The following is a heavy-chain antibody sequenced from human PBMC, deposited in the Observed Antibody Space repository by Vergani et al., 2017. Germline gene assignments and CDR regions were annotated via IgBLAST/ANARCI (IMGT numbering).Heavy chain of an antibody. CDR2: IKQDGSEK. J-gene: IGHJ5*02. D-gene: IGHD3-22*01. CDR3: VRAYDSSGYYYEDWFDP. Sequence: EVQLVESGGGLVKPGGSLRLSCAASGFTFSSYWMSWVRQAPGKGLEWVANIKQDGSEKYYVDSVKGRFTISRDNAKNSLYLQMNSLRAEDTAVYYCVRAYDSSGYYYEDWFDPWGQGTLVTVSS. V-gene: IGHV3-7*03. CDR1: GFTFSSYW.